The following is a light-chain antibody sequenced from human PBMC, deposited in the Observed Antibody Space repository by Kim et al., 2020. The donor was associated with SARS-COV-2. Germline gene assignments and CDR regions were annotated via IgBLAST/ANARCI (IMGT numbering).Light chain of an antibody. CDR2: GVS. J-gene: IGLJ1*01. CDR3: SSYARSTTTYV. CDR1: SSDVGGYNY. V-gene: IGLV2-14*03. Sequence: QPASVSGSPGQSITLSCAGTSSDVGGYNYVSWYQQHPGKAPKLMIYGVSNRPSGVSNRFSGSKSGNTASLTISGLQAEDEADYYCSSYARSTTTYVFGTGTKVTVL.